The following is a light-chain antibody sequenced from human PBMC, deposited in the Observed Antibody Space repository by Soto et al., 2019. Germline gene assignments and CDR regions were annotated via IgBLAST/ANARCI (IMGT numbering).Light chain of an antibody. V-gene: IGLV2-23*01. J-gene: IGLJ3*02. CDR2: EDT. CDR3: CSYAGRSTLV. CDR1: SSDIGSYNL. Sequence: QSVLTQPASVSGSPGQSITISCTGTSSDIGSYNLVSWYQQYPGKAPKLMIYEDTQRPSGVSHRFSGSKSGNTASLTISGLQPEDEADYYCCSYAGRSTLVFGGGTKLTVL.